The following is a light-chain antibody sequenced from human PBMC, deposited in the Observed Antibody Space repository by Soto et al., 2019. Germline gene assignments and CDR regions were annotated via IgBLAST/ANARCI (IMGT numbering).Light chain of an antibody. CDR2: GAS. CDR1: QSVSSN. Sequence: EIVMMQSPATPSVSPGERATLSCRASQSVSSNLAWYQQKPGQAPRLLIYGASTRATGIPARFSGSGSGTEFTLTISSLQSEDFAVYYCQQYNNWPETFGQGTKVDIK. V-gene: IGKV3-15*01. CDR3: QQYNNWPET. J-gene: IGKJ1*01.